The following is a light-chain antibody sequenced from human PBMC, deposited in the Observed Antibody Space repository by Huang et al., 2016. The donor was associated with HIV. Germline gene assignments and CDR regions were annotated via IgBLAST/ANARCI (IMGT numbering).Light chain of an antibody. V-gene: IGKV3-20*01. CDR2: GAS. J-gene: IGKJ4*01. CDR1: QTVNSNY. CDR3: QQYGNSPRVT. Sequence: EIVLTQSPGTLSLSPGERATLSCRASQTVNSNYLAWYQQKPGQAPRLLVYGASSRATGVPDRFSGSGSGTDFTLTISRLQPEDFAVYYCQQYGNSPRVTFGGGTKVEIK.